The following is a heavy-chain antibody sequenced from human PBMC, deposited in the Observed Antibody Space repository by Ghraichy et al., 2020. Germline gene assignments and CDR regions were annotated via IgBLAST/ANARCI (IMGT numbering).Heavy chain of an antibody. CDR3: TRNNYDYGDFLFDY. J-gene: IGHJ4*02. Sequence: ASVKVSCKASGYTFTGYYLHWLRQAPGQGLEWLGRINPNNGDTHYSEKFQGRVTMTRDTSISTAYLDLTRLRSDDTAVYYCTRNNYDYGDFLFDYWGQGTLVTVSS. V-gene: IGHV1-2*06. D-gene: IGHD4-17*01. CDR2: INPNNGDT. CDR1: GYTFTGYY.